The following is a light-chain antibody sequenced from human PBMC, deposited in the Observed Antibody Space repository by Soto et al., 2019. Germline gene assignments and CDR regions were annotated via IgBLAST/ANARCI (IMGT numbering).Light chain of an antibody. CDR1: QSVSSN. V-gene: IGKV3-15*01. Sequence: EIVMTQSPATLSVSPGERATLSCRASQSVSSNLAWYQQKPGQAPRLLIYGASTRATGIPARFSGSGSGTEFTLTISSLLSEDFAVYYCQQYNNWPPVTFGQGTKVEIQ. CDR3: QQYNNWPPVT. J-gene: IGKJ1*01. CDR2: GAS.